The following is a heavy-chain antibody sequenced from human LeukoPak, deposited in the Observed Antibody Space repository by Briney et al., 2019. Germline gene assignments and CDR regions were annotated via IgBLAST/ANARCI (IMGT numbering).Heavy chain of an antibody. CDR2: IYYSGST. V-gene: IGHV4-39*01. CDR1: GGSISSSSYY. J-gene: IGHJ4*02. Sequence: SETLSLTCTVSGGSISSSSYYWGWIRQPPGKGLEWIGSIYYSGSTYYNPSLKSRVTISVDTSKNQFSLKLSSVTAAGTAVYYCARGAYITMIVVVITGYFDYWGQGTLVTVSS. CDR3: ARGAYITMIVVVITGYFDY. D-gene: IGHD3-22*01.